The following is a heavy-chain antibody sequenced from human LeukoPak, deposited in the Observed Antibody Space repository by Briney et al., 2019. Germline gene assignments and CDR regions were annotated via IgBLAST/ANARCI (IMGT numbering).Heavy chain of an antibody. CDR2: INTYNGNT. CDR3: ARDIHRDGYMGY. D-gene: IGHD5-24*01. J-gene: IGHJ4*02. V-gene: IGHV1-18*01. Sequence: GASVKVSCKTSGYRFTSYGISWVRQAPGQGLEWMGWINTYNGNTNYAQKFQGRVTMTTDTSASTAYMELRSLRSDDTALYYCARDIHRDGYMGYWGQGSLVTVSS. CDR1: GYRFTSYG.